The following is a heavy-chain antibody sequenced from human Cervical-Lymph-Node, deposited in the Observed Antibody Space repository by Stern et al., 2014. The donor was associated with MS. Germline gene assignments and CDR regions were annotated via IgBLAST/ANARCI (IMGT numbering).Heavy chain of an antibody. V-gene: IGHV1-58*01. CDR2: IGVGSGNT. D-gene: IGHD3-22*01. J-gene: IGHJ3*02. Sequence: VQLVQSGPEVKKPGTSVKVSCKASGFTFTSSAVQWVRQARGQPLEWIGWIGVGSGNTNYAQKFQERVTITRDMSTSTAYMELSSLRSEDTAVYYCAAEPMYYSDSVGAFDIWGQGTMVTVSS. CDR1: GFTFTSSA. CDR3: AAEPMYYSDSVGAFDI.